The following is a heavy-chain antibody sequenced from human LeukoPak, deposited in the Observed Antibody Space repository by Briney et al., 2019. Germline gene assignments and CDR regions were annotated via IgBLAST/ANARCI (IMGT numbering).Heavy chain of an antibody. CDR1: GFTFSSYW. CDR2: IKQDGSEK. Sequence: PGGSLRPSCAASGFTFSSYWMSWVRQAPGKGLEWVANIKQDGSEKYYVDSVKGRFTISRDNAKNSLYLQMNSLRAEDTAVYYCAGVGGWPLDAFDIWGQGTMVTVSS. J-gene: IGHJ3*02. CDR3: AGVGGWPLDAFDI. D-gene: IGHD6-19*01. V-gene: IGHV3-7*01.